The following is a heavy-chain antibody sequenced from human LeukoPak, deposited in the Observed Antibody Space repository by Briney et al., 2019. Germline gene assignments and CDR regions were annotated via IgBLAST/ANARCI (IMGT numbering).Heavy chain of an antibody. D-gene: IGHD3-10*01. CDR3: ARGHYYGSGSYFRRRWFDP. CDR2: IKQDGSEK. J-gene: IGHJ5*02. CDR1: GFTFSSYW. Sequence: GGSLRLSCAASGFTFSSYWMTWVRQAPGKGLEWVANIKQDGSEKYYVDSVKGRFTISRDNAKNSLYLQMNSLRAEDTAVYYCARGHYYGSGSYFRRRWFDPWGQGTLVTVSS. V-gene: IGHV3-7*01.